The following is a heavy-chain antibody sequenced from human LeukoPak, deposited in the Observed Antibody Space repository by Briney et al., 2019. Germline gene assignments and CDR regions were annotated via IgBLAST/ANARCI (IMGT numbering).Heavy chain of an antibody. D-gene: IGHD6-6*01. CDR2: VFHRGNT. V-gene: IGHV4-34*12. CDR1: GASFSGYY. Sequence: PSETLSLTCAVYGASFSGYYWSWIRQPPGKGLEWVGSVFHRGNTYYNPSRKRRLTIPADTSKNQFSLTLPSVTAADTAVYYCARDRSVGVLPAPPFDFWGQGTLVTVSS. CDR3: ARDRSVGVLPAPPFDF. J-gene: IGHJ4*02.